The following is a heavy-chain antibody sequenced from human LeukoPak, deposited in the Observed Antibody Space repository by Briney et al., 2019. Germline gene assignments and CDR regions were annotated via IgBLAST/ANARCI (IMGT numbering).Heavy chain of an antibody. CDR2: IIGHSSTT. CDR3: AKGGPSDAFEI. Sequence: GSLRLPCAASGFTFRDYAMTWVRQAPGEGLEGVSSIIGHSSTTYYADSVKGRFSISRDNSKNKLYLQLNSLRAEDTAVDYLAKGGPSDAFEIWGEGAMGTVSS. D-gene: IGHD1-26*01. J-gene: IGHJ3*02. CDR1: GFTFRDYA. V-gene: IGHV3-23*01.